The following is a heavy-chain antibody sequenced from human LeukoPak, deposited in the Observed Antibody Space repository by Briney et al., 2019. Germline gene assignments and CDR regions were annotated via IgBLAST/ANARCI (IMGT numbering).Heavy chain of an antibody. CDR3: ARAYYYDSSGYYYSSHAFDI. J-gene: IGHJ3*02. CDR1: GFTFSSYA. Sequence: GSLRLSCAASGFTFSSYAMSWIRQPPGKRLEWIGYIYYSGSTNYNPSLKSRVTISVDTSKNQFSLKLSSVTAADTAVYYCARAYYYDSSGYYYSSHAFDIWGQGTMVTVSS. CDR2: IYYSGST. V-gene: IGHV4-59*12. D-gene: IGHD3-22*01.